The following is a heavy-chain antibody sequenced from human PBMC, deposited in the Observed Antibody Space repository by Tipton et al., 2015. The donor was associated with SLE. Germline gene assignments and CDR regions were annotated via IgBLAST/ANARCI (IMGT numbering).Heavy chain of an antibody. CDR3: ARLIGQLRPSGD. CDR2: IYHDGNT. V-gene: IGHV4-38-2*02. CDR1: GLSISSDSY. Sequence: GLVKPSETLSVTCTVSGLSISSDSYWGWVRQSPGKGLEWIGHIYHDGNTYYNPSLKSRVRIFLDASKNQFSLSLESVTAADTAVYYCARLIGQLRPSGDWGQGTLVTVSS. D-gene: IGHD6-6*01. J-gene: IGHJ4*02.